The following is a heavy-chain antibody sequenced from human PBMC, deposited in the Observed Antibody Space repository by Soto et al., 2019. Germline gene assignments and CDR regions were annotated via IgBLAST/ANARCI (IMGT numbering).Heavy chain of an antibody. CDR3: ARGTFGRPLDY. J-gene: IGHJ4*02. CDR2: INPSGGST. CDR1: EYTFISFY. V-gene: IGHV1-46*01. Sequence: VQLVQSGAEVKEPGASVKVSCKASEYTFISFYLHWVRQAPGQGLEWMGTINPSGGSTNYAQKFQARVTMTTDTSTTTVYMEVSSLRSEDTAVYYCARGTFGRPLDYWGQGTLVTVSS. D-gene: IGHD3-16*01.